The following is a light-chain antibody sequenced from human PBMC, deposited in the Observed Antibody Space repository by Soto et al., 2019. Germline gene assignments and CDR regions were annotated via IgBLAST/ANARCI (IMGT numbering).Light chain of an antibody. CDR1: QSVSSNY. Sequence: EIVLTQSPGTLSLSPGERATLSCRASQSVSSNYLAWYQQKPGQAPRLLIYGASSRATGIPDRFSGSGSGTYFTLTSSRLEPEDFAVYYCQQYGGSSGTFGQGTKVEI. CDR2: GAS. J-gene: IGKJ1*01. V-gene: IGKV3-20*01. CDR3: QQYGGSSGT.